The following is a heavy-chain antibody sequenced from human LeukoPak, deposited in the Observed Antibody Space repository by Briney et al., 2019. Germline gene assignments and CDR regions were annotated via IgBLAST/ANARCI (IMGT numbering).Heavy chain of an antibody. V-gene: IGHV3-23*01. J-gene: IGHJ5*02. Sequence: QSGGSLRLSCAASGFTFSSYAMSWVRQAPGKGLEWVSAISGSGGSTYYADSVKGRFTISRDNSKNTLYLQMNSLRAEDTAVYYCAKDVVRGDYGDPWGQGTLVTVSS. CDR3: AKDVVRGDYGDP. CDR2: ISGSGGST. CDR1: GFTFSSYA. D-gene: IGHD4-17*01.